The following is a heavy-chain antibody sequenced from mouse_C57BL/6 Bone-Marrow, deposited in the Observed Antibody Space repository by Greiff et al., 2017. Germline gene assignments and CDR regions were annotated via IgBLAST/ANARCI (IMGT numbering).Heavy chain of an antibody. CDR2: ISDGGSYT. D-gene: IGHD2-4*01. J-gene: IGHJ3*01. CDR3: ARGGGYDYGWFAY. CDR1: GFTFSSYA. V-gene: IGHV5-4*03. Sequence: EVKLEESGGGLVKPGGSLKLSCAASGFTFSSYAMSWVRQTPEKRLEWVATISDGGSYTYYPDNVKGRFTISRDNAKNNLYLQMGHLTSEDTAMYYCARGGGYDYGWFAYWGQGTLVTVSA.